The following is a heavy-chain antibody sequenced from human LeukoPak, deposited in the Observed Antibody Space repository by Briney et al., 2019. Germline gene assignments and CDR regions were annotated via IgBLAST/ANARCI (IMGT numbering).Heavy chain of an antibody. D-gene: IGHD2/OR15-2a*01. V-gene: IGHV4-30-4*01. CDR2: IRYGGST. J-gene: IGHJ4*02. CDR3: ARAAAVTNSWYYFDY. Sequence: PSETLSLTCAVSGYSISSGYYWTWIRQPPGKGLEWIGYIRYGGSTYYNPSLKSRVIISVDMSNNQFSLSLNSLSAADSAVYYCARAAAVTNSWYYFDYWGQGTLVTVSS. CDR1: GYSISSGYY.